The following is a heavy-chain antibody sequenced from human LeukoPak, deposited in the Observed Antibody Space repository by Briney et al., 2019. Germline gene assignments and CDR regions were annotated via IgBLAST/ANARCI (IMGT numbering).Heavy chain of an antibody. CDR2: IFYGGST. Sequence: SSETLSLTCTVSGGSINTYYWSWIRQPPGKGLEWIGYIFYGGSTDYNPSLKSRVTISVDTSKNQFSLKLSSVTAADTAVYYCARQTSRMPSGPYDFWSGYSYYFDYWGQGTLVTVSS. CDR1: GGSINTYY. D-gene: IGHD3-3*01. CDR3: ARQTSRMPSGPYDFWSGYSYYFDY. J-gene: IGHJ4*02. V-gene: IGHV4-59*08.